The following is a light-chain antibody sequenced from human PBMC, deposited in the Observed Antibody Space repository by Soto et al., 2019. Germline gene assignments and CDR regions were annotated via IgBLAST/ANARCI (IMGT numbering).Light chain of an antibody. CDR1: QSVSSN. V-gene: IGKV3-15*01. CDR3: QQYNNWPPLT. Sequence: EIVMTQSPATLSVSPGERATLSCGASQSVSSNLAWYQQKPGQAPRLLIYGASTRATGIPARFSGSGSGTEFTLTISSLQSEDFAVYYRQQYNNWPPLTFGGGTKVEIK. CDR2: GAS. J-gene: IGKJ4*01.